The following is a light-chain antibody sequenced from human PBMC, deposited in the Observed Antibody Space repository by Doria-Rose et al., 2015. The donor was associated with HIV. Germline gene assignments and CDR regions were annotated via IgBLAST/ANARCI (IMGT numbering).Light chain of an antibody. V-gene: IGLV2-8*01. CDR3: SSCAGSDNLV. CDR1: SSDVGGYDH. J-gene: IGLJ1*01. Sequence: HYPQHQPASASGSPGQSVTMFCTGTSSDVGGYDHVSWYHQHPAKVPKLMIYEVNKWPSGAPNRFSGSKSGNTASLTISGLQAEDEADYYCSSCAGSDNLVFGSGTKLTGL. CDR2: EVN.